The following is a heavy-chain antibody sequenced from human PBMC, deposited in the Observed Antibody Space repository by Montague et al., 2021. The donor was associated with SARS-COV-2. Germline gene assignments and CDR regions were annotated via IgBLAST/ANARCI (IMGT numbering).Heavy chain of an antibody. Sequence: SGAEVKKPGQSLKISCTGSGYTLANSWIAWVRQKPGEGLEWMGIFYPGDSTAEYSPSFQGQVTFSAANSINTAYLQWRSLQASDTAKYFCARYSAGCLDFWAQGTLVIVSS. CDR3: ARYSAGCLDF. V-gene: IGHV5-51*03. D-gene: IGHD6-19*01. CDR1: GYTLANSW. J-gene: IGHJ4*02. CDR2: FYPGDSTA.